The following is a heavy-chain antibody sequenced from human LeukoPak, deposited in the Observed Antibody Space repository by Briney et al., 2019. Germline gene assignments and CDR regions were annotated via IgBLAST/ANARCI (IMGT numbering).Heavy chain of an antibody. D-gene: IGHD3-22*01. J-gene: IGHJ4*02. CDR1: RFTFSSYG. V-gene: IGHV3-33*01. CDR3: ARGSYDSSGYRFDY. Sequence: PGRSLRLSCAASRFTFSSYGMHWVRQAPGKGLEWVAVIWYDGSNKYYADSVKGRFTISRDNSKNTLYLQMNSLRAEDTAVYYCARGSYDSSGYRFDYWGQGTLVTVSS. CDR2: IWYDGSNK.